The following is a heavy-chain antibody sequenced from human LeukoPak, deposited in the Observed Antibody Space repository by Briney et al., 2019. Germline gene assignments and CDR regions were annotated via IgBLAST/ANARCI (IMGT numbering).Heavy chain of an antibody. J-gene: IGHJ4*02. CDR2: IKRDGSEK. CDR1: GVTLSPYG. Sequence: GMSLRLSCAASGVTLSPYGMHWVGQAPGKGLEWVANIKRDGSEKYYVDSVKGRFTISRDNAKNSLYLQMNSLRAEDTAVYYCARGGYSSSWYWFYWGQGTLVTVSS. CDR3: ARGGYSSSWYWFY. V-gene: IGHV3-7*03. D-gene: IGHD6-13*01.